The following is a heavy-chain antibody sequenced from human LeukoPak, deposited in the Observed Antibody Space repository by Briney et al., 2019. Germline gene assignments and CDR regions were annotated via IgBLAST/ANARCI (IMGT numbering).Heavy chain of an antibody. D-gene: IGHD3-10*01. CDR2: ISGDGGST. CDR3: AKDIDSGNSEYYFDY. J-gene: IGHJ4*02. Sequence: PGGSLRLSCAASGFTFSNAWMSWVRQAPGKGLEWVSLISGDGGSTYSADSVKGRFTISRDNSKNSLYLQMNSLRTEDTALYYCAKDIDSGNSEYYFDYWGQGTLVTVSS. V-gene: IGHV3-43*02. CDR1: GFTFSNAW.